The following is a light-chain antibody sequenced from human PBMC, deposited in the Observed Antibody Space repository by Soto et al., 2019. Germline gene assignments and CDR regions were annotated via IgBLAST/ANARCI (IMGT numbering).Light chain of an antibody. CDR2: GAS. CDR3: QQYHNWPIT. CDR1: QSVGAN. V-gene: IGKV3-15*01. J-gene: IGKJ5*01. Sequence: EIVMTQSPATLSVSPGKKAALSCRASQSVGANLAWYQQKPGQAPRLLIYGASTRPAGVPARFSGSGSGTEFTLTISSLQSEDFAVYYCQQYHNWPITFGQGTRLEIK.